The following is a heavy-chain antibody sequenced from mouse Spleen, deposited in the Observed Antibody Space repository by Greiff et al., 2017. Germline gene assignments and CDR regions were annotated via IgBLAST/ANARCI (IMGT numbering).Heavy chain of an antibody. Sequence: QVQLKESGPELVKPGASVKISCKASGYAFSSSWMNWVKQRPGKGLEWIGRIYPGDGDTNYNGKFKGKATLTADKSSSTAYMQLSSLTSEDSAVYFCARGGGTVVAPYYFDYWGQGTTLTVSS. CDR2: IYPGDGDT. D-gene: IGHD1-1*01. V-gene: IGHV1-82*01. CDR1: GYAFSSSW. J-gene: IGHJ2*01. CDR3: ARGGGTVVAPYYFDY.